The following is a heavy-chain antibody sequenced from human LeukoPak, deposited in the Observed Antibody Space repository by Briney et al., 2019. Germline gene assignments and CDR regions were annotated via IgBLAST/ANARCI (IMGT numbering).Heavy chain of an antibody. CDR1: GFTINTHY. D-gene: IGHD5-12*01. CDR3: ARRAGYSGPDFGGGVEGYFDY. J-gene: IGHJ4*02. V-gene: IGHV3-53*01. CDR2: DSGDNT. Sequence: GGSLRLSCAASGFTINTHYMNWVRQAPGKGLEWVACDSGDNTYYADSVKGRFTISRDNSNNTVFLQLRNVRVEDTAVYYCARRAGYSGPDFGGGVEGYFDYWGQGTVVSVSS.